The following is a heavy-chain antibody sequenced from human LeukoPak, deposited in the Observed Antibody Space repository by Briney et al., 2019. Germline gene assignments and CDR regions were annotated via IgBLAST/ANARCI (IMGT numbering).Heavy chain of an antibody. Sequence: SVKVSCKASGGTFSSYAISWVRQAPGQGLEWVGRIIPIFGTANYAQKFQGRVTITTDESTSTAYMELSSLRSEDTAVYYCARSSGGYYTPYFDYWGQGTLVTASS. J-gene: IGHJ4*02. V-gene: IGHV1-69*05. CDR3: ARSSGGYYTPYFDY. CDR1: GGTFSSYA. D-gene: IGHD3-3*01. CDR2: IIPIFGTA.